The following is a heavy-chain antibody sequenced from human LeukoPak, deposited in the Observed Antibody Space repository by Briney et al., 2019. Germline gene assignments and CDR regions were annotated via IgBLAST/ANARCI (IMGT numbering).Heavy chain of an antibody. CDR2: INTQNGET. V-gene: IGHV1-18*01. J-gene: IGHJ6*02. CDR1: GYTFTTYG. Sequence: ASVKVSCKASGYTFTTYGVSWVRQAPGQGLEWMGWINTQNGETNYAQKLQGRVTMTKDTSTSTVYMELRRLRSDDTAVYSCTVKGYDILTRSLADYFSYGLDVWSQGTTVTVSS. D-gene: IGHD3-9*01. CDR3: TVKGYDILTRSLADYFSYGLDV.